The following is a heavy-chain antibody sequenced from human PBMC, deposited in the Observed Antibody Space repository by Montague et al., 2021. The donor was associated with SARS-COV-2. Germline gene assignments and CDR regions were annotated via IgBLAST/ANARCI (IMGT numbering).Heavy chain of an antibody. CDR2: IRHDGST. V-gene: IGHV4-34*01. CDR1: GAPFSGYY. J-gene: IGHJ4*02. CDR3: ARGLGVAVIKAFDY. Sequence: SETLSLTCAASGAPFSGYYWSWIRQPPGKGLEWIGEIRHDGSTNYNPSLKSRITMSVDTSKNRFSLKLDSMTAADTAVYYCARGLGVAVIKAFDYWGQGSLVTVSS. D-gene: IGHD3-22*01.